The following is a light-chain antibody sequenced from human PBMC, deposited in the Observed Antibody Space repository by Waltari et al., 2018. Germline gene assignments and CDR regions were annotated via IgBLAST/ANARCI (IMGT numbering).Light chain of an antibody. CDR3: QQRSTWPPS. CDR1: QSVSIY. V-gene: IGKV3-11*01. Sequence: EIVLTQSPATLSLSPGERDTLSCRASQSVSIYLAWYQQKPGQSPRLLIYDVYKRATGIPARISGSGSGTDFTLTISSLEPEDFAVYYCQQRSTWPPSFGGGTKVEIK. CDR2: DVY. J-gene: IGKJ4*01.